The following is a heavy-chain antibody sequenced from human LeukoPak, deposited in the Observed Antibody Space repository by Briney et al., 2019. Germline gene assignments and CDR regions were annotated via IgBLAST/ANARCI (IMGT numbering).Heavy chain of an antibody. J-gene: IGHJ6*02. Sequence: GGSLRLSCAASGFTVSSNYMSWVRQAPGKGLEWVSVIYSGGSTYYADSVKGRFTTSRDNSKNTLYLQMNSLRAEDTAVYYCARDFYYYGMDVWGQGTTVTVSS. CDR3: ARDFYYYGMDV. CDR2: IYSGGST. CDR1: GFTVSSNY. V-gene: IGHV3-66*01.